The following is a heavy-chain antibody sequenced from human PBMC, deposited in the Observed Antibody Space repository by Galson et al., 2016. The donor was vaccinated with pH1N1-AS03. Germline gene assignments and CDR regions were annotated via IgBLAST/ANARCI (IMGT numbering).Heavy chain of an antibody. J-gene: IGHJ5*02. Sequence: PALVKPTQTLTLACTFSGFSLSTSGVGVGWIRQPPGKALEWLALIYWDVDKPYSPSLKSRLTITEDTSKNQVVLTMTNMDPVDPATYYLTHLLYGDYPTWFDPWGQGTLVTVSS. D-gene: IGHD4-17*01. CDR1: GFSLSTSGVG. CDR2: IYWDVDK. V-gene: IGHV2-5*02. CDR3: THLLYGDYPTWFDP.